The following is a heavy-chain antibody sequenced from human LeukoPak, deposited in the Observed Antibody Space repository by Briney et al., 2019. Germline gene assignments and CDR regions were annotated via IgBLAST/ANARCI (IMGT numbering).Heavy chain of an antibody. J-gene: IGHJ4*02. CDR2: IYTSGST. D-gene: IGHD6-19*01. CDR3: ARLSSSGWYVSFDY. V-gene: IGHV4-4*07. CDR1: GGSISSYY. Sequence: TSETLSLTCTVSGGSISSYYWSWIRQPAGKGLEWIGRIYTSGSTNYNPSLKSRVTMSVDTSKNQFSLKLSSVTAADTAVYYCARLSSSGWYVSFDYWGQGTLVTVSS.